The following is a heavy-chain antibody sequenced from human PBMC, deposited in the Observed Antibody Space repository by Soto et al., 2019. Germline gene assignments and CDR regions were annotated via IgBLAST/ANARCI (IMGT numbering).Heavy chain of an antibody. Sequence: GGSLRLSCAASGFTFSSYWMHWVRQAPGKGLVWVSRINSDGSSTSYADSVKGRFTISRDNAKNTLYLQMNSLRAEDTAVYYCARVNEMSIAETYYYYYYMDVWGKGTTVTVSS. CDR3: ARVNEMSIAETYYYYYYMDV. CDR2: INSDGSST. V-gene: IGHV3-74*01. J-gene: IGHJ6*03. CDR1: GFTFSSYW. D-gene: IGHD6-6*01.